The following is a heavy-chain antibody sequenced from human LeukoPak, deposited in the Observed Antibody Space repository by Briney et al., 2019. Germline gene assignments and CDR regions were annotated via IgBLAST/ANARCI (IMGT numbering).Heavy chain of an antibody. Sequence: SETLSLTCTVSGGSISAGSYYWSWIRQPAGKGLEWIGRIYTSGRTDYNASLKSRVTISVDTSKNQFSLKLSSVTAADTAVYYCAREPPLWELGDAFDIWGQGTMVTVSS. CDR1: GGSISAGSYY. J-gene: IGHJ3*02. D-gene: IGHD1-26*01. CDR3: AREPPLWELGDAFDI. V-gene: IGHV4-61*02. CDR2: IYTSGRT.